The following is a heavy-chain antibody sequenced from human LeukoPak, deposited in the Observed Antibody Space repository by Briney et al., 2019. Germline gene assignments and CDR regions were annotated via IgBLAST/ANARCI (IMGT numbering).Heavy chain of an antibody. CDR1: VYTFTSYY. J-gene: IGHJ4*02. Sequence: GASLKVSCKASVYTFTSYYMHWVRQAPPDPREWMGIINPSGGSTSYAQKFQGRVTMTRDTSTSTVYMELSSVRAEDTAVYYCARSAGYSSSRGDYWGQGTLVTVSS. V-gene: IGHV1-46*01. CDR2: INPSGGST. CDR3: ARSAGYSSSRGDY. D-gene: IGHD6-13*01.